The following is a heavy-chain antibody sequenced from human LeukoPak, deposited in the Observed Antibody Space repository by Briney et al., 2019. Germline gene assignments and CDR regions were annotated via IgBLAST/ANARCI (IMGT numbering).Heavy chain of an antibody. CDR2: ISSSGNTI. CDR3: ARYMVRGVNRWFDP. Sequence: GGSLRLSCAASEFTFTSYELNWVRQAPGKGLEWVSYISSSGNTISYADSVKGRFTISRDNAKNSLYLQMNSLRGEDTAVYYCARYMVRGVNRWFDPWGQGTLVTVSS. J-gene: IGHJ5*02. V-gene: IGHV3-48*03. CDR1: EFTFTSYE. D-gene: IGHD3-10*01.